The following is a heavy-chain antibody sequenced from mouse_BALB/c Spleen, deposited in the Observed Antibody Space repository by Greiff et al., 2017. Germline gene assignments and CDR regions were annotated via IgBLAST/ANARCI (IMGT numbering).Heavy chain of an antibody. V-gene: IGHV2-9*02. D-gene: IGHD2-1*01. Sequence: QVQLKESGPGLVAPSQSLSITCTVSGFSLTSYGVHWVRQPPGKGLEWLGVIWAGGSTNYNSALMSRLSISKDNSKSQVFLKMNSLQTDDTAMYYCARGNYGNYGAWFAYWGQGTLVTVSA. J-gene: IGHJ3*01. CDR3: ARGNYGNYGAWFAY. CDR2: IWAGGST. CDR1: GFSLTSYG.